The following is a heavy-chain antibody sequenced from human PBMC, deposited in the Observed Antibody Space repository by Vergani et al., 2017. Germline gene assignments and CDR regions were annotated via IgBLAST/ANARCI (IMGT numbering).Heavy chain of an antibody. D-gene: IGHD3-10*01. CDR2: IHHSGDT. CDR3: ARHRGSGXFFPSSYFYGVDV. Sequence: QVQLQELGPGLVKPSETLTLTCDVSDSSIMTNPYWGWFRQSPGKGLEWIGCIHHSGDTHYNSSLKSRVSISIVSSSKFSLALTSATAADTAIYYCARHRGSGXFFPSSYFYGVDVWGHGTTVTVSS. CDR1: DSSIMTNPY. J-gene: IGHJ6*01. V-gene: IGHV4-38-2*01.